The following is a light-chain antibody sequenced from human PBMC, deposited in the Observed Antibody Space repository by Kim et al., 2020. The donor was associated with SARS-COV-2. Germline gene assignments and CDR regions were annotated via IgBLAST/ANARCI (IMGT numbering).Light chain of an antibody. CDR1: QGISSW. V-gene: IGKV1D-16*01. CDR3: QHYDSHPYT. Sequence: DIQMTQSPSSLSASIGDRVTITCRASQGISSWLAWYQQKPEKAPKCLIYAASSLQSGVPSRFSGSGSGTDFTLTISSLQPEDFATYSCQHYDSHPYTFGQGTKLEI. J-gene: IGKJ2*01. CDR2: AAS.